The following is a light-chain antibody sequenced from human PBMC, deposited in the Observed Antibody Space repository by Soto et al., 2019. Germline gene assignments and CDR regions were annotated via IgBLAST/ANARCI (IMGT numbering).Light chain of an antibody. J-gene: IGKJ4*01. Sequence: EIVLTQSPATLSLSPGERATLSCRASQSVSSHLAWYQQKPGQAPRLLIYDASNRATGIPARFSGSGSVTDFTLTISSLEPEDFPVYSCQQRNNWPLTFGGGTKVEIK. CDR2: DAS. CDR1: QSVSSH. V-gene: IGKV3-11*01. CDR3: QQRNNWPLT.